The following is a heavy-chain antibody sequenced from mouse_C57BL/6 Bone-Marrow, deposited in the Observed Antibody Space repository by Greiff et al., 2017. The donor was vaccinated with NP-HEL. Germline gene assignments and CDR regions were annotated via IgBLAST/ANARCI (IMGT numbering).Heavy chain of an antibody. J-gene: IGHJ4*01. Sequence: EVQLQQSGPELVKPGASVKISCKASGYTFTDYYMNWVKQSHGKSLEWIGDINPNNGGTSYNQKFKGKATLTVDKSSSTAYMELRSLTSEDSAVYYCARLTTGAIDYWGQGTSVTVSS. CDR2: INPNNGGT. V-gene: IGHV1-26*01. CDR1: GYTFTDYY. D-gene: IGHD2-12*01. CDR3: ARLTTGAIDY.